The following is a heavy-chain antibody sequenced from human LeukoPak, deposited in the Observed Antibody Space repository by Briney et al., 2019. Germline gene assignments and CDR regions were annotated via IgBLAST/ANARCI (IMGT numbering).Heavy chain of an antibody. J-gene: IGHJ4*02. Sequence: GGSLRLSCAASGFTFSSYWMSGVRQAPGKGLEWVANIKQDGSEKYYVDSVKGRFTISRDNAKNSLCLQMNSLRAEDTAVYYCARVIEYQLLYPYRQQLVGFDYWGQGTLVTVSS. V-gene: IGHV3-7*01. CDR3: ARVIEYQLLYPYRQQLVGFDY. CDR2: IKQDGSEK. D-gene: IGHD2-2*02. CDR1: GFTFSSYW.